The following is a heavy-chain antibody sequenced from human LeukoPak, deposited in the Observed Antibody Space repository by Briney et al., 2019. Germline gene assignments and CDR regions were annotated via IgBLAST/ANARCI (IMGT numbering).Heavy chain of an antibody. CDR3: ARVHSSSWYSPGDFDY. D-gene: IGHD6-13*01. Sequence: PSETLSLTCAVSGGSISGSNWWSWVRQPPGKGLEWIGEIYHSGSTNYNPSLKSRVTISVDKSKNQFSLKLSSVTAADTAVYYCARVHSSSWYSPGDFDYWGQGTLVTVSS. CDR1: GGSISGSNW. J-gene: IGHJ4*02. CDR2: IYHSGST. V-gene: IGHV4-4*02.